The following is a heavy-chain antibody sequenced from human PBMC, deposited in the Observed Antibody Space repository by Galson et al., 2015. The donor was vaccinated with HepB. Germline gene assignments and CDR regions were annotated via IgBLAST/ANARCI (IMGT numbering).Heavy chain of an antibody. V-gene: IGHV3-23*01. J-gene: IGHJ5*02. Sequence: SLRLSCAASGFTFGNYAMSWVRQAPGKGLEWVSTISGSGGSTYYADSVKGRFTISRVNSKNTLYLQTNSLRAEDTAVYYCAKDPFPVVLPIATNWFDPWGQGTLVTVSS. D-gene: IGHD2-2*01. CDR1: GFTFGNYA. CDR3: AKDPFPVVLPIATNWFDP. CDR2: ISGSGGST.